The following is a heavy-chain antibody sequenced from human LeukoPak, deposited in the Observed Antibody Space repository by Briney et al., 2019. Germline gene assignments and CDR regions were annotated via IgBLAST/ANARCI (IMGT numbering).Heavy chain of an antibody. J-gene: IGHJ4*02. CDR1: GFTFSSYA. CDR2: IKHDGSEE. CDR3: ARGPHCSSTSCFH. V-gene: IGHV3-7*01. Sequence: GGSLRLSCAASGFTFSSYAMSWVRQAPGKGLEWVANIKHDGSEEFYGDSVKGRFTISRDNAKNSLYLQMNSLRDDDTAVYYCARGPHCSSTSCFHWGQGTLVTVSS. D-gene: IGHD2-2*01.